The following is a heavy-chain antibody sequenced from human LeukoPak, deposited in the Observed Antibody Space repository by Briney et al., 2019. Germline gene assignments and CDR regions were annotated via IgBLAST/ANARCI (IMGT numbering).Heavy chain of an antibody. Sequence: ASVKVSCKASGYTFTGYYMHWVRQAPGQGLEWMGWIDPNSGGTNYAQKFQGRVTMTGDTSISTAYMELSRLRSDDTAVYYCARTDRTITMVRGGDLDYWGQGTLVTVSS. CDR1: GYTFTGYY. CDR3: ARTDRTITMVRGGDLDY. D-gene: IGHD3-10*01. J-gene: IGHJ4*02. V-gene: IGHV1-2*02. CDR2: IDPNSGGT.